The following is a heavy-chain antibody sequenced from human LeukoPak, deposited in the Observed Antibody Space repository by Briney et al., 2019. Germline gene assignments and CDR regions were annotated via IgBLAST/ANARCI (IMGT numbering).Heavy chain of an antibody. V-gene: IGHV4-34*01. D-gene: IGHD5-12*01. CDR2: INHSGRT. J-gene: IGHJ5*02. CDR3: ARGARTPSGYGSRTAGRANWFDP. Sequence: TSETLSLTCVVYVGSFSGYYWSWIPQPPGKGLEWGGEINHSGRTNYTPSLKSRVTISVDTSKNQFSLKLSSVTAADTAVYYCARGARTPSGYGSRTAGRANWFDPWGQGTLVTVPS. CDR1: VGSFSGYY.